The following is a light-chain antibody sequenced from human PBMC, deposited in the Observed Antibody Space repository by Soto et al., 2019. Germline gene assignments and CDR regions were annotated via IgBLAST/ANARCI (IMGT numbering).Light chain of an antibody. CDR1: QSVDIY. V-gene: IGKV3-11*01. Sequence: EVVLTQSPATLSLSPGEGATLSCRASQSVDIYLAWYQQKPGQPPRLLIYDASNRATGISDRFSGSGSGTDFTLTISSLEPEDFAVYYCQQRKIWPPLTFGGGTKVEI. J-gene: IGKJ4*01. CDR3: QQRKIWPPLT. CDR2: DAS.